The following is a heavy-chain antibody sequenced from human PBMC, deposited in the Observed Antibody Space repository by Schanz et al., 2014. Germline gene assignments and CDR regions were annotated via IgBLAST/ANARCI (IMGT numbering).Heavy chain of an antibody. Sequence: GPEVKEPGASVKVSCEASRYTFNTYGLNWVRQAPGQGLEWMGWINGYNGHTLYTQKFQGRVTMTTDTSTSTAYMELRSLRYEDAALYYCARGTMPGTFDIWGQGTMVTVSS. V-gene: IGHV1-18*01. D-gene: IGHD2-2*01. J-gene: IGHJ3*02. CDR3: ARGTMPGTFDI. CDR1: RYTFNTYG. CDR2: INGYNGHT.